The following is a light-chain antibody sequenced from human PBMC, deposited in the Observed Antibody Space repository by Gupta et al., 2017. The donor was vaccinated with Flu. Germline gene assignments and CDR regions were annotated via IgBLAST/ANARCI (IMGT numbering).Light chain of an antibody. Sequence: DIVMTQSPDPLAVSLGERATINCKSSQSVLYSSNNKNHLPWYQHKPGQPPKLLIHWASTRGSGVPDRFSGSGSGTDFTLTISSLQAEDVTVYYCHQYYSTPYSFGQGTKLEIK. CDR1: QSVLYSSNNKNH. J-gene: IGKJ2*03. V-gene: IGKV4-1*01. CDR3: HQYYSTPYS. CDR2: WAS.